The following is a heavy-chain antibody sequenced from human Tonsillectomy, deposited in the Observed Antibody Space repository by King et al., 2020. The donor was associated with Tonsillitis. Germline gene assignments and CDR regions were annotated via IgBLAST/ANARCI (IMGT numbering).Heavy chain of an antibody. Sequence: VQLVESGAEVKKPGSYVKVSCKTSGGNFSSYVISWVRQAPGQGLEWMGGLIPIFGTANYAQKFQGRVTISADESTNTAYMELSSLRSEDTAVYYCALSQAEQYFLRWGLGTLVTVSS. CDR1: GGNFSSYV. D-gene: IGHD1-14*01. CDR3: ALSQAEQYFLR. J-gene: IGHJ4*02. V-gene: IGHV1-69*01. CDR2: LIPIFGTA.